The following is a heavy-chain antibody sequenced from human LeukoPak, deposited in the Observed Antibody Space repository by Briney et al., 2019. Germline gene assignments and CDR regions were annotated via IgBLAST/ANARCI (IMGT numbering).Heavy chain of an antibody. J-gene: IGHJ3*01. D-gene: IGHD3-22*01. Sequence: PGGSLRLSCAASGFAFSRYWMSWVRQAPGKRLEWVANIKEDGSEKYYVDSVKGRFTISRDNAKNSLYLQVNSLRVEDTAVYYCARYYYDSRGKNDAFDLWGQGTMVTVSS. V-gene: IGHV3-7*01. CDR3: ARYYYDSRGKNDAFDL. CDR1: GFAFSRYW. CDR2: IKEDGSEK.